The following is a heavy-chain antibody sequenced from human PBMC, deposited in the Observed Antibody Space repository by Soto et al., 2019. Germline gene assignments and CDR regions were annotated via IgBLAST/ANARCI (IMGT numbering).Heavy chain of an antibody. CDR2: ISHDGDYT. CDR1: GFRFRDRG. D-gene: IGHD1-7*01. V-gene: IGHV3-30*19. CDR3: VRGTATTGTSIAFDQ. J-gene: IGHJ4*02. Sequence: QVQLVESGGGAVQPGRSLRLSCATSGFRFRDRGMHWIRQARDKRLEWVASISHDGDYTYYADAVKGRFTVSRANSKNPLSLPMASLKTADTALYHCVRGTATTGTSIAFDQWGRGAQVTVSP.